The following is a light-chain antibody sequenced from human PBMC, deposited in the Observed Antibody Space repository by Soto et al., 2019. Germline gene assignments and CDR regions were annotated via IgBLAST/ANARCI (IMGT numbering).Light chain of an antibody. CDR3: QTWGTGIRV. CDR1: SGHSSYT. V-gene: IGLV4-69*01. J-gene: IGLJ2*01. CDR2: LNSDGSH. Sequence: QPVLTQSPSASASLGASVKFTCTLSSGHSSYTIAWHQQQPEKGPRYLMKLNSDGSHSKGDGIPDRFSGSSSGAERYLTISSLQSEDEAHYYCQTWGTGIRVFCGGTKLTVL.